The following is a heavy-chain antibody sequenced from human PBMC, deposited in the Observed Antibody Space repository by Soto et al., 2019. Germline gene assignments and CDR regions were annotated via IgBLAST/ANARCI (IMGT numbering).Heavy chain of an antibody. V-gene: IGHV3-15*07. Sequence: PGGSPRLSCAAYGFTFSNAWMNWVLQAPEKELEWVGRIKSKTDGGTTDYAAPVKGRFTISRDDSKNTLYLQMNSLKTEDTAVYYYTTKSGPVAFDIWGQGTMVTVS. D-gene: IGHD2-15*01. CDR1: GFTFSNAW. J-gene: IGHJ3*02. CDR3: TTKSGPVAFDI. CDR2: IKSKTDGGTT.